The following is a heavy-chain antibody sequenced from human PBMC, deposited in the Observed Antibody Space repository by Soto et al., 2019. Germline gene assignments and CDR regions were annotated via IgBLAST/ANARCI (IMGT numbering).Heavy chain of an antibody. CDR1: GFTFSSYS. D-gene: IGHD2-8*01. CDR3: ARTDEWRPRPFDP. CDR2: ISSSSSYI. V-gene: IGHV3-21*01. Sequence: EVQLVESGGGLVKPGGSLRLSYAASGFTFSSYSMNWVRQAPGKGLEWVSSISSSSSYIYYADSVKGRFTISRDNAKNSLYLQMNSLRAEDTAVYYCARTDEWRPRPFDPWGQGTLVTVSS. J-gene: IGHJ5*02.